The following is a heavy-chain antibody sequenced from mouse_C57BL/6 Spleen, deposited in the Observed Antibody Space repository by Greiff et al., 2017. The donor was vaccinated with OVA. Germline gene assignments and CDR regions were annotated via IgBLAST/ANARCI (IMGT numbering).Heavy chain of an antibody. CDR2: INPNNGGT. V-gene: IGHV1-26*01. CDR1: GYTFTDYY. Sequence: VQLQQSGPELVKPGASVKISCKASGYTFTDYYMNWVKQSHGKSLEWIGDINPNNGGTSYNQKFKGKATLTVDKSSSTAYMELRSLTSEDSAVYYCARVYGSSYAPYYFDYWGQGTTLTVSS. J-gene: IGHJ2*01. D-gene: IGHD1-1*01. CDR3: ARVYGSSYAPYYFDY.